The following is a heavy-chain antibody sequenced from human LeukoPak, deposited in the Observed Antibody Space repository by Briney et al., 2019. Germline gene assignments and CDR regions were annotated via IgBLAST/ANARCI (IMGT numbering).Heavy chain of an antibody. J-gene: IGHJ4*02. CDR3: ASSPYHSYSSFMLEGKGSPLFFDY. V-gene: IGHV1-69*01. Sequence: ASVKVSCKASGGTFSSYAISWVRQAPGQGLEWMGGIIPIFGTANYAQKFQGRVTITAEESTSTAYMELSSLRSEDTAVYYCASSPYHSYSSFMLEGKGSPLFFDYWGQGTLVTVSS. D-gene: IGHD6-6*01. CDR1: GGTFSSYA. CDR2: IIPIFGTA.